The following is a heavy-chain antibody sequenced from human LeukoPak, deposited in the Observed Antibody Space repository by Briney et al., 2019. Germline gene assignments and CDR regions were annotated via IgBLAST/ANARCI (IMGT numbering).Heavy chain of an antibody. CDR3: AELGITRIGGV. CDR1: GFTFNTYS. CDR2: ISGAIEFI. J-gene: IGHJ6*04. Sequence: GGSLRLSCAASGFTFNTYSMSSVREAPGKGLEWVSIISGAIEFIFYADSVKGRFTISRDNAKNSLYLQMNSLRAEDTAVYYCAELGITRIGGVWGKGATVTISS. D-gene: IGHD3-10*02. V-gene: IGHV3-21*01.